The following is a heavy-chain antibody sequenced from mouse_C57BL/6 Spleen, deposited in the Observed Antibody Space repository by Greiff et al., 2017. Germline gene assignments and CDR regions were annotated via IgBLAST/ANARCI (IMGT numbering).Heavy chain of an antibody. V-gene: IGHV1-82*01. CDR2: IYPGDGDT. D-gene: IGHD2-1*01. CDR1: GYAFSSSW. Sequence: VQLQQSGPELVKPGASVKISCKASGYAFSSSWMNWVKQRPGKGLEWIGRIYPGDGDTNYNGKFKGKAKLTADKSSSTAYMQLSSLTSEDSAVYFCSRGVRSAVYDYWGQGTTLTVSS. CDR3: SRGVRSAVYDY. J-gene: IGHJ2*01.